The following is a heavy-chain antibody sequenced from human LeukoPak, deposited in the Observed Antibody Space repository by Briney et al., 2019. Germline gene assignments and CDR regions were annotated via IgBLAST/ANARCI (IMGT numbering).Heavy chain of an antibody. CDR1: GFTFSMYA. CDR3: AKGRKSYYYGMDV. D-gene: IGHD1-14*01. CDR2: ISGSGGST. V-gene: IGHV3-23*01. J-gene: IGHJ6*02. Sequence: GGSLRLSCAASGFTFSMYAMNWVRQAPGMGLEWVSGISGSGGSTYYADSVKGRFTISRDNSKNTLYLQMNSLRAEDTAVYHCAKGRKSYYYGMDVWGQGTTVTVSS.